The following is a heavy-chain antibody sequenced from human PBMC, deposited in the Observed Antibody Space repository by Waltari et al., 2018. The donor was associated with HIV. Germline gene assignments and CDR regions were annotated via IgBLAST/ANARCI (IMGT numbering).Heavy chain of an antibody. CDR2: ISGNGGKT. Sequence: EVQLAEYGGGVARPGGYRGLSCTATGLTFEGHGMSWVRKVTWQVLGWVAGISGNGGKTGYLDSVKGRFSISRDNSRSSLYLQMDSLRDEDTAFYYCARSSGEDQYFDFWGRGTLVTVSS. J-gene: IGHJ2*01. CDR3: ARSSGEDQYFDF. CDR1: GLTFEGHG. V-gene: IGHV3-20*04. D-gene: IGHD6-19*01.